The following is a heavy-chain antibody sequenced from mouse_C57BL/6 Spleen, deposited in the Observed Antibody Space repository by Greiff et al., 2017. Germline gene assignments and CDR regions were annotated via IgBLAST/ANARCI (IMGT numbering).Heavy chain of an antibody. V-gene: IGHV1-53*01. J-gene: IGHJ4*01. CDR1: GYTFTSYW. CDR3: ASGGSLLWGGDAMDY. Sequence: QVQLQQPGTELVKPGASVKLSCKASGYTFTSYWMHWVKQRPGQGLEWIGNINPSNGGTNYNEKFKSKATLTVDKSSSTAYMQRSSLTSEDSAVYYCASGGSLLWGGDAMDYWGQGTSVTVSS. CDR2: INPSNGGT. D-gene: IGHD2-1*01.